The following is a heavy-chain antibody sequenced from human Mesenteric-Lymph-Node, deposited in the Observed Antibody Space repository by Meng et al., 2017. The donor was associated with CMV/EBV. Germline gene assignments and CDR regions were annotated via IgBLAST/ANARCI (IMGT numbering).Heavy chain of an antibody. V-gene: IGHV4-34*01. D-gene: IGHD3-10*01. CDR2: IKQSGRT. J-gene: IGHJ4*02. CDR3: ARVGGLLWFGELYIRSAEFDY. Sequence: RSRNRKTPGKGREWIGEIKQSGRTKYKQSKKRRENISVDTNKNQFSLKLSSVTAADTAVYYCARVGGLLWFGELYIRSAEFDYWGQGTLVTVSS.